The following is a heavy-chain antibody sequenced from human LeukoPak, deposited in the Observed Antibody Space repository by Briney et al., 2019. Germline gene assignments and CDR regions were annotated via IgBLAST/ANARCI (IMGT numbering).Heavy chain of an antibody. J-gene: IGHJ4*02. CDR1: GGSISSSSYY. V-gene: IGHV4-39*07. Sequence: PSETLSLTCTVSGGSISSSSYYWGWIRQPPGKGLEWIGEINHSGSTNYNPSLKSRVTISVDTSKNQFSLKLSSVTAADTAVYYCARGPMKPTVVTLGYWGQGTLVTVSS. D-gene: IGHD4-23*01. CDR2: INHSGST. CDR3: ARGPMKPTVVTLGY.